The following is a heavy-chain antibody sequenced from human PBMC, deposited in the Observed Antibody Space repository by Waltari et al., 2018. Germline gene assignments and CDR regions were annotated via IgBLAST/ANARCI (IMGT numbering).Heavy chain of an antibody. D-gene: IGHD4-17*01. CDR2: IYYSGST. CDR3: ARVNDGDYPLDY. J-gene: IGHJ4*02. CDR1: GGSISSLH. Sequence: QVQLQESGPGLVKPSETPSLTCTVSGGSISSLHWSWIRQPPGKGLEWIGYIYYSGSTNYNPSLKSRVTISVDTSKNQFSLKLSSVTAADTAVYYCARVNDGDYPLDYWGQGTLVTVSS. V-gene: IGHV4-59*11.